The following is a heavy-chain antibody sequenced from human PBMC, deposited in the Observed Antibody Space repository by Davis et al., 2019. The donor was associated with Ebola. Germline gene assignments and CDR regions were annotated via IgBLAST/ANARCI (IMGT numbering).Heavy chain of an antibody. CDR2: IKQDGSEK. CDR1: GFTFSSYW. Sequence: GGSLRLSCAASGFTFSSYWMSWVRQAPGKGLEWVANIKQDGSEKYYVDSVKGRFTISRDNAKNSLYLQMNSLRAEDTAVYYCARDEWVYQLLYLYYGMDVWGKGPTVTVSS. CDR3: ARDEWVYQLLYLYYGMDV. D-gene: IGHD2-2*02. V-gene: IGHV3-7*01. J-gene: IGHJ6*04.